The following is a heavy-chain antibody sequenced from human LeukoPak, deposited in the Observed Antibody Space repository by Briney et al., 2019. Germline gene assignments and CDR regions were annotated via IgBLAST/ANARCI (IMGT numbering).Heavy chain of an antibody. CDR1: GGTFSSYA. Sequence: ASVKVSCKASGGTFSSYAISWVRQAPGQGLEWMGRIIPILGIANYAQKFQGRVTITADKSTSTAYMELSSLRSEDTAVYYCARGGYCSGGSCYSDYWGQGTLVTVSS. CDR2: IIPILGIA. CDR3: ARGGYCSGGSCYSDY. D-gene: IGHD2-15*01. V-gene: IGHV1-69*04. J-gene: IGHJ4*02.